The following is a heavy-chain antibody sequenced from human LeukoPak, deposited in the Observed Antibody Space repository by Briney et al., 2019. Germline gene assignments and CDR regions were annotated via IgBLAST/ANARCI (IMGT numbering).Heavy chain of an antibody. D-gene: IGHD2-2*01. CDR2: IYYSGST. CDR3: ARGEPSFKYCSSTSCHRYNWFDP. V-gene: IGHV4-30-4*08. CDR1: GGSISSGDYY. J-gene: IGHJ5*02. Sequence: SETLSLTCTVSGGSISSGDYYWSWIRQPPGKGLEWIGYIYYSGSTYYNPSLKSRVTISVDTSKNQFSLKLSSVTAADTAVYYCARGEPSFKYCSSTSCHRYNWFDPWGQGTLVTVSS.